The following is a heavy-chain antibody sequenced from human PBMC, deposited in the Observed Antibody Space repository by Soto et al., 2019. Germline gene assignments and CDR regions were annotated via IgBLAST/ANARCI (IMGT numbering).Heavy chain of an antibody. CDR1: GYTFTSYG. CDR3: ARVRAVAGPYNWFDP. V-gene: IGHV1-18*01. D-gene: IGHD6-19*01. CDR2: ISAYNGNT. Sequence: GASVKVSCKASGYTFTSYGISWVRQVPGRGLEWMGWISAYNGNTNYAQKLQGRVTMTTDTSTSTAYMELRSLRSDDTAVYYCARVRAVAGPYNWFDPWGQGTLVTVAS. J-gene: IGHJ5*02.